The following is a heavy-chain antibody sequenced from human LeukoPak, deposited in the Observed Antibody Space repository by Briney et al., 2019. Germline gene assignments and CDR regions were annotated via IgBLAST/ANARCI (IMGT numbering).Heavy chain of an antibody. Sequence: PGWSLRLSCAASGFTFSSYSMNWVRQASGKGLECVSSISSSSSYIYYTDSVKGRFTISRDNAKNSLYLQMNSLRAEDTAVYYCARASRRYCSSTSCTADWGQGTLVTVSS. CDR2: ISSSSSYI. D-gene: IGHD2-2*01. CDR1: GFTFSSYS. CDR3: ARASRRYCSSTSCTAD. V-gene: IGHV3-21*01. J-gene: IGHJ4*02.